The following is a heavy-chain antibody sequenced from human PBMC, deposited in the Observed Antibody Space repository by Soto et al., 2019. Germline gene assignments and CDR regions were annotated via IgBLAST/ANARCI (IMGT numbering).Heavy chain of an antibody. CDR1: GFTFSSYA. J-gene: IGHJ4*02. CDR2: ISGSGGST. D-gene: IGHD2-15*01. CDR3: AKDQDVRMVGPFDY. V-gene: IGHV3-23*01. Sequence: EVQLLESGGGFVQPGGSLRLSCAASGFTFSSYAMSWVRQAPGKGLEWVSAISGSGGSTYYADSVKGRFTISRDNSKNTLYLQMNSLRAEDTGVYYCAKDQDVRMVGPFDYWGQGTLVTVSS.